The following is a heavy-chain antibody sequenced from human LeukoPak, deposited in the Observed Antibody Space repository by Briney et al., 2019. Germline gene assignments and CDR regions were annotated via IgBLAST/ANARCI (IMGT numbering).Heavy chain of an antibody. CDR3: ARDRLGVAVAGWAGMWNWFDP. V-gene: IGHV3-48*04. J-gene: IGHJ5*02. CDR2: ISSSSSTI. D-gene: IGHD6-19*01. CDR1: GFTFSSYS. Sequence: GGSLRLSCVASGFTFSSYSMNWVRQAPGKGLEWVSYISSSSSTIYYADSVKGRFTISRDNAKNSLYLQMNSLRAEDTAVYYCARDRLGVAVAGWAGMWNWFDPWGQGTLVIVSS.